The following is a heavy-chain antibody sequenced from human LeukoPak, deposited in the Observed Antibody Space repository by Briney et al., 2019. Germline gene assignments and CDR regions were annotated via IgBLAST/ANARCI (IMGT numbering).Heavy chain of an antibody. CDR1: GFIFRRYW. J-gene: IGHJ4*02. CDR2: IKEDGSDK. CDR3: ARDSPPDY. V-gene: IGHV3-7*01. Sequence: GGSLRLSCAASGFIFRRYWMTWVRQAPGKGLEWVANIKEDGSDKYYVDSVKGRFTISRDSAKNSLYLQMNSLRAEDTAVYYCARDSPPDYWGQGTLVTVSS.